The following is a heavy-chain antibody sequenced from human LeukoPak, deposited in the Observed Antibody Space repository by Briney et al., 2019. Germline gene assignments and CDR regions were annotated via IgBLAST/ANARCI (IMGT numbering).Heavy chain of an antibody. D-gene: IGHD3-10*01. J-gene: IGHJ4*02. CDR1: GISLSNYA. CDR3: AKRGVVIRGILVIGYHQEAYHYDF. CDR2: ISERGGST. Sequence: GGSLRLSCVVSGISLSNYAMTWVRQAPGKGLEWVSYISERGGSTTYADSVKGRFTISRDTSLNTLYLQMNNLRAEDTAVYFCAKRGVVIRGILVIGYHQEAYHYDFWGQGVLVTFSS. V-gene: IGHV3-23*01.